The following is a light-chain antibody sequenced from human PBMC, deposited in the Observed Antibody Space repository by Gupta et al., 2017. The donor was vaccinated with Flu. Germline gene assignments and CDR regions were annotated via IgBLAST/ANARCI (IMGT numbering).Light chain of an antibody. Sequence: QSALTQPASVSGSPGQSITISCTGTSSDIGGYNSVSWYQQHPGKAPKLLIFEVSNRPSGVSARFSGSKSGNTASLTISGLQAEDEADYYCSSHTNTNTLVVFGGGTKLTVL. CDR3: SSHTNTNTLVV. J-gene: IGLJ2*01. CDR1: SSDIGGYNS. CDR2: EVS. V-gene: IGLV2-14*01.